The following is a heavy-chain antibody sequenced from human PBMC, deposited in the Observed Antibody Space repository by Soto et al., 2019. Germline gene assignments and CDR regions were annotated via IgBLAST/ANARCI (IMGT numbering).Heavy chain of an antibody. V-gene: IGHV1-69*05. CDR1: GGTFSSYA. D-gene: IGHD4-17*01. J-gene: IGHJ3*02. CDR2: IIPIFGTA. Sequence: GASVKVSCKASGGTFSSYAISWVRQAPGQGLEWMGGIIPIFGTANYAQKFQGRVTITTDESTSTAYMELSSLRSEDTAVYYCARDRDYGDPRFAFDIWGQGTMVTVSS. CDR3: ARDRDYGDPRFAFDI.